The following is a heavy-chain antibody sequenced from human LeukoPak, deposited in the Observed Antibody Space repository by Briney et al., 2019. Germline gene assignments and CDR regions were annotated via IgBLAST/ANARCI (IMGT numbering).Heavy chain of an antibody. CDR2: ISGSGGST. CDR1: GFTFSSYA. J-gene: IGHJ6*02. D-gene: IGHD3-22*01. CDR3: AKLPLYYYDSSGYPFYYYYYGMDV. V-gene: IGHV3-23*01. Sequence: GGSLRLSYAASGFTFSSYAMSWVRQAPGKGLEWVSAISGSGGSTYYADSVKGRFTISRDNSKNTPYLQMNSLRAEDTAVYYCAKLPLYYYDSSGYPFYYYYYGMDVWGQGTTVSVSS.